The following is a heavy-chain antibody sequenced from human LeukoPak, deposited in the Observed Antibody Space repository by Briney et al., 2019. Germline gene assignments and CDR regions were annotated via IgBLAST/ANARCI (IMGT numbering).Heavy chain of an antibody. J-gene: IGHJ5*02. V-gene: IGHV4-39*07. CDR3: ARGSRRNWKELNWFDP. CDR2: INHSGST. Sequence: PSETLSLTCTVSGGSISSSSYYWGWIRQPPGKGLEWIGEINHSGSTNYNPSLKSRVTISVDTSKNQFSLKLSSVTAADTAVYYCARGSRRNWKELNWFDPWGQGTLVTVSS. CDR1: GGSISSSSYY. D-gene: IGHD1-1*01.